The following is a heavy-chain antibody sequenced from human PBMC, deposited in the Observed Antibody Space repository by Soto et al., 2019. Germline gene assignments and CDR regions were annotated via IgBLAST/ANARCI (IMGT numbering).Heavy chain of an antibody. Sequence: SETLSLTCTVSGGSIGSFYWSWIRQPPGGTLEWIGYIYASGTTTYNPSLESRVTMSVDMPNNEFSLDLTSVTAADTAVYYCARGIAVWGASPKYYFDYWGQGTLVTVSS. CDR1: GGSIGSFY. J-gene: IGHJ4*02. D-gene: IGHD6-19*01. V-gene: IGHV4-59*01. CDR2: IYASGTT. CDR3: ARGIAVWGASPKYYFDY.